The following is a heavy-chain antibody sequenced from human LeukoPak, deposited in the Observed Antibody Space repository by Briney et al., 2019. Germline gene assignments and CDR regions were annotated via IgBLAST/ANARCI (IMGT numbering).Heavy chain of an antibody. D-gene: IGHD3-9*01. Sequence: SETLSLTCAVSGHSISRDSSWGWIRQPPGKGLEWIGSINHSGGTYYNQSLKSRVTISRDTSKNQFSLNLNDVTAADTAVYYCARVGWRYFDWLAPWGQGTLVTVSS. V-gene: IGHV4-38-2*01. CDR2: INHSGGT. CDR3: ARVGWRYFDWLAP. J-gene: IGHJ5*02. CDR1: GHSISRDSS.